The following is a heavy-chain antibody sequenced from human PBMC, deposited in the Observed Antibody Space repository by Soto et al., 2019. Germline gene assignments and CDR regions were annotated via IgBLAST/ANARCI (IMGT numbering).Heavy chain of an antibody. V-gene: IGHV4-39*01. CDR2: IYYSGST. Sequence: NPSETLSLTCTVSGGSISSSSYYWGWIRQPPGKGLEWIGSIYYSGSTYYNPSLKSRVTISVDTSKNQFSLKLSSVTAADTAVYYCARQAPIAAAGPPFYYYYYGMDVWGQGTTVTVSS. J-gene: IGHJ6*02. CDR1: GGSISSSSYY. CDR3: ARQAPIAAAGPPFYYYYYGMDV. D-gene: IGHD6-13*01.